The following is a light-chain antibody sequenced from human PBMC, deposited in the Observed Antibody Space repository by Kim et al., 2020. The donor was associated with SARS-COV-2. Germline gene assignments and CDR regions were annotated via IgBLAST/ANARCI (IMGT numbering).Light chain of an antibody. CDR1: EGLSSW. Sequence: AAVGDRVTITCRASEGLSSWLAWYQQKPGKAPKLLIYAASSLQSGVPSRFSGSGSGTDFTLTISRLQPEDFATYYCQQANSFPITFGQGTRLEIK. CDR3: QQANSFPIT. J-gene: IGKJ5*01. V-gene: IGKV1-12*01. CDR2: AAS.